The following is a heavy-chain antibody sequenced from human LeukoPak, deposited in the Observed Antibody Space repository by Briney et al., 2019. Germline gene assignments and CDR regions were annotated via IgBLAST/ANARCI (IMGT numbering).Heavy chain of an antibody. CDR3: AMTAVAGADY. D-gene: IGHD6-19*01. Sequence: PSETLSLTCTVSGGSISSSSYYWSWIRQPPGKGLEWIGSIYYSGSTYYNPSLKSRVTISVDTSKNQFSLKLSSVTAADTAVYYCAMTAVAGADYWGQGTLVTVSS. V-gene: IGHV4-39*07. J-gene: IGHJ4*02. CDR2: IYYSGST. CDR1: GGSISSSSYY.